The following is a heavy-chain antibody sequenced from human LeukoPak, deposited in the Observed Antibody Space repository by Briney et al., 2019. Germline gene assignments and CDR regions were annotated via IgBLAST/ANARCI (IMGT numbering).Heavy chain of an antibody. V-gene: IGHV5-51*01. CDR3: ARYGYSSDWDEGHFDY. J-gene: IGHJ4*02. Sequence: GESLKISCKGSGYSFTSYWIGWVRQMPGKGLEWMGIIYPGDSDTRYSPSFQGQVTISADKSISTAYLQWSSLKASDTAMYYCARYGYSSDWDEGHFDYWGQGTLVTVSS. CDR1: GYSFTSYW. D-gene: IGHD6-19*01. CDR2: IYPGDSDT.